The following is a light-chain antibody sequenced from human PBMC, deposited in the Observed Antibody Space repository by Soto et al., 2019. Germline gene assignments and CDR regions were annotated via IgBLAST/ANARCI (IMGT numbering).Light chain of an antibody. CDR3: QVWDTTSGHVL. V-gene: IGLV3-21*04. Sequence: SYELTQPPSVSVVPGKTASITCGGNTIGTKSVHWYQQKPGQAPVLVIYYDYDRPSGIPERFSGSNSGNTATLTISRVEAGDEADYYCQVWDTTSGHVLFGGGTKVTVL. CDR1: TIGTKS. J-gene: IGLJ2*01. CDR2: YDY.